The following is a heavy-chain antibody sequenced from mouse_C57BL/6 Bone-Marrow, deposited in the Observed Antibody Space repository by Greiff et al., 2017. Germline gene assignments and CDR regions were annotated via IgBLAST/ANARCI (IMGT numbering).Heavy chain of an antibody. CDR1: GYTFTSYW. Sequence: VKLQQPGAELVMPGASVKLSCKASGYTFTSYWMHWVKQRPGQGLEWIGEIDPSDSYTNYNQKFKGKSTLTVDKSSSTAYMQLSSLTSEDSAVYYCARRYYYGSSYLAYWGQGTLVTVSA. CDR3: ARRYYYGSSYLAY. CDR2: IDPSDSYT. D-gene: IGHD1-1*01. V-gene: IGHV1-69*01. J-gene: IGHJ3*01.